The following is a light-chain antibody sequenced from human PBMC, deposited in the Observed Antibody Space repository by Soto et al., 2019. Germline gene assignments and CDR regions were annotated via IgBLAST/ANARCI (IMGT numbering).Light chain of an antibody. CDR3: QQYKSLIT. V-gene: IGKV1-33*01. Sequence: DIQMTQSLSSLSASVGDRVTITCQASQDISIYLNWYQQKPGKAPKLLISDASNLEAGVPSRFSGSGSGTDFTFTISSLQAEDIATYYCQQYKSLITFGQGTRLEIK. CDR1: QDISIY. J-gene: IGKJ5*01. CDR2: DAS.